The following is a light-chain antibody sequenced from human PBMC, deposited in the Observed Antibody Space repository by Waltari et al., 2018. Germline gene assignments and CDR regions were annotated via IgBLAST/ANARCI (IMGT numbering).Light chain of an antibody. Sequence: QSALTQPRSVSGSPGQSVTFSCTGTSSDVGAYNYVSWYQHNPGKAPKLMVYDVDKRPSGGPDRFSGPKSGNTASLTISGLQAEDEADYYCCSYAGSYGGSYSVVFGGGTKVTVL. CDR3: CSYAGSYGGSYSVV. V-gene: IGLV2-11*01. CDR1: SSDVGAYNY. CDR2: DVD. J-gene: IGLJ2*01.